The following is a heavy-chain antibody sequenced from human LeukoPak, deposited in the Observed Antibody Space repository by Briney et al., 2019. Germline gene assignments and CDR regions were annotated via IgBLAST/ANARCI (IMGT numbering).Heavy chain of an antibody. J-gene: IGHJ4*02. D-gene: IGHD4-17*01. CDR3: ARRAVTHFDY. CDR2: IYPGDSDT. Sequence: GEPLKISCKGSGSPFTSYWIGWVRQMPGKGLEWMGIIYPGDSDTRYSPSFQGQVTISADKSISTAYLQWSSLKASDTAMYYGARRAVTHFDYWGQGSLVSVSS. CDR1: GSPFTSYW. V-gene: IGHV5-51*01.